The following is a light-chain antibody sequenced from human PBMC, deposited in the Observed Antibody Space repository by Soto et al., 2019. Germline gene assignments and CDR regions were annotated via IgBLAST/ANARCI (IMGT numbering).Light chain of an antibody. Sequence: EIVLTQSPGTLSLSPGERATLSCRASQSVSSSYLAWYQQKPGQAPRLLIYGASSRATGIPDRFSGSGSGTDFTLTISRLQSEDSGMYYCQQYDKLPRTFGQGTKVDI. V-gene: IGKV3-20*01. CDR1: QSVSSSY. J-gene: IGKJ1*01. CDR2: GAS. CDR3: QQYDKLPRT.